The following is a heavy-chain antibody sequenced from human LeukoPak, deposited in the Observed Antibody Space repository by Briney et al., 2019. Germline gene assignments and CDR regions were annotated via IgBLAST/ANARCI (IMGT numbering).Heavy chain of an antibody. V-gene: IGHV1-18*01. CDR2: ISAYNGNT. D-gene: IGHD3-9*01. J-gene: IGHJ4*02. Sequence: ASVKVSCKASGYTFTSYGISWVRQAPGQGLEWMGWISAYNGNTNYAQKLQGRVTMTTDTSTSTAYMELRSLRSDDTAVYYCARTPGVSGYFDSSRKFDFWGQGTLVTVSS. CDR1: GYTFTSYG. CDR3: ARTPGVSGYFDSSRKFDF.